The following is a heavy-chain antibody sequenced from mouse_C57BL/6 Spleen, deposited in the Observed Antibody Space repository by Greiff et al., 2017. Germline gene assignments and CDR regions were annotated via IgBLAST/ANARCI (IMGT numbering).Heavy chain of an antibody. CDR3: ARGSRYFDV. D-gene: IGHD1-1*02. Sequence: EVQVVESGGGLVQPGGSLSLSCAASGFTFTDYYMSWVRQPPGKALEWLGFIRNKANGYTTEYSASVKGRFTISRDNSQSILYLQMNALRAADSATYYCARGSRYFDVWGTGTTVTVSS. J-gene: IGHJ1*03. CDR2: IRNKANGYTT. CDR1: GFTFTDYY. V-gene: IGHV7-3*01.